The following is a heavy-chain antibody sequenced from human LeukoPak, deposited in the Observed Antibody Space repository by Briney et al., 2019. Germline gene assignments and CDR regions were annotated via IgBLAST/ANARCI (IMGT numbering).Heavy chain of an antibody. Sequence: GVTLRLSCSASGFTFSRYWMHWVRQAPGKGLVWVSRVNGDGSSTTYADSVKGRFTISRDNAKNTLYLQMNSLRAEDTAVYYCARDQLGDGDYLFDSWGQGILVTVSS. D-gene: IGHD4-17*01. CDR1: GFTFSRYW. V-gene: IGHV3-74*01. J-gene: IGHJ4*02. CDR3: ARDQLGDGDYLFDS. CDR2: VNGDGSST.